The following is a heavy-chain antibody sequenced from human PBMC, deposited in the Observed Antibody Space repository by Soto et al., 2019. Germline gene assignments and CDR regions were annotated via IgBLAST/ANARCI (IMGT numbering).Heavy chain of an antibody. D-gene: IGHD6-6*01. J-gene: IGHJ6*03. Sequence: PGGSLRHCCAASGFTLSGYAMDWVRQAPGKGLEYVSGISSNGVGTYYANSVQGRFTISRDNSKNTVYLQMGSLRPEDIAVYYCARRARTDFYYMDVWGKGTTVTVSS. CDR3: ARRARTDFYYMDV. CDR1: GFTLSGYA. CDR2: ISSNGVGT. V-gene: IGHV3-64*01.